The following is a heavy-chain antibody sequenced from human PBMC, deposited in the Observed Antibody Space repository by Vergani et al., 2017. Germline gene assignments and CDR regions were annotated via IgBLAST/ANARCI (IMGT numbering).Heavy chain of an antibody. CDR1: GFTFSSYG. Sequence: QVQLVESGGGVVQPGGSLRLSCAASGFTFSSYGMHWVRQAPGKGLEWVAFIRYDGSNKYYADSVKGRFTISRDNSKNTLYLQMNSLRDEDTAVYYCAKDRPYAARWGSGSYQGGVDYWGQGTLVTVSS. D-gene: IGHD1-26*01. CDR2: IRYDGSNK. V-gene: IGHV3-30*02. J-gene: IGHJ4*02. CDR3: AKDRPYAARWGSGSYQGGVDY.